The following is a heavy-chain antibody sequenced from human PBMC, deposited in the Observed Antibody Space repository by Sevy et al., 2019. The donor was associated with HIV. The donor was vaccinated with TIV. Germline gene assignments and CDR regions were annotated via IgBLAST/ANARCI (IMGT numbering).Heavy chain of an antibody. CDR3: ARDPRGYSYGYYFDY. CDR2: ISYDGSNK. Sequence: GGSLRLSCAASGFTFSSYAMHWLRQAPGKGLEWVAVISYDGSNKYYADSVKGRFTISRDNSKNTLYLQMNSLRAEDTAVYYCARDPRGYSYGYYFDYWGQGTLVTVSS. CDR1: GFTFSSYA. J-gene: IGHJ4*02. D-gene: IGHD5-18*01. V-gene: IGHV3-30-3*01.